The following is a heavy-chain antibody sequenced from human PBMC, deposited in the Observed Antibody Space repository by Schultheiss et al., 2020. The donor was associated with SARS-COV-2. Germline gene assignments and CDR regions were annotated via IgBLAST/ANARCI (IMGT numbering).Heavy chain of an antibody. CDR1: GGSFSGYY. J-gene: IGHJ6*02. D-gene: IGHD1-26*01. CDR2: ISGARTYT. Sequence: GGSLRLSCAVYGGSFSGYYWGWIRQPPGKGLEWVSYISGARTYTSYSDSVKGRFTISRDNAKNLLYLQMSSLRAEDTAVYYCAQVGTTGSDFHYYGMDVWGRGTTVTVSS. CDR3: AQVGTTGSDFHYYGMDV. V-gene: IGHV3-11*06.